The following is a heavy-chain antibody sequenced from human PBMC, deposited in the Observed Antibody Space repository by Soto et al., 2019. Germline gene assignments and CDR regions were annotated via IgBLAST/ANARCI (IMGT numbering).Heavy chain of an antibody. J-gene: IGHJ3*01. CDR2: ILPFFGTA. CDR1: GGSFTREA. CDR3: AGGRGFGVNSDAFDV. V-gene: IGHV1-69*12. Sequence: QVQLVQSGAEVKKPGSSVKVSCKASGGSFTREAINWVRQAPGQGPEWMGGILPFFGTADYAQKFHGRVTITADVSTTTAYLERCTLTFYGSAAYYCAGGRGFGVNSDAFDVWGQGTMVTVSS. D-gene: IGHD2-8*01.